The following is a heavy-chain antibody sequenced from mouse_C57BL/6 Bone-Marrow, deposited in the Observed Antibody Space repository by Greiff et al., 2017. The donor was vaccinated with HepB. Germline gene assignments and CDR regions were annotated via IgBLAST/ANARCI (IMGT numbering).Heavy chain of an antibody. CDR2: INYDGSST. CDR1: GFTFSDYY. Sequence: EVQLVESEGGLVQPGSSMKLSCTASGFTFSDYYMAWVRQVPEKGLEWVANINYDGSSTYYLDSLKSRFIISRDNAKNILYLQMSSLKSEDTATYYWARKDYYGSPLYIDVWGTGTTVTVSS. V-gene: IGHV5-16*01. CDR3: ARKDYYGSPLYIDV. J-gene: IGHJ1*03. D-gene: IGHD1-1*01.